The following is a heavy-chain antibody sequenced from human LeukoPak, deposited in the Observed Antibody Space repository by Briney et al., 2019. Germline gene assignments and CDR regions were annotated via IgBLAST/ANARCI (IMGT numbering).Heavy chain of an antibody. CDR3: AKDRFYGSGSYTFDS. V-gene: IGHV3-23*01. CDR1: GFTFSIYA. CDR2: ISGSGGST. Sequence: GGSLRLSCAASGFTFSIYAMSWGRQAPGKGLEWVSAISGSGGSTYYADSVKGRFTISRDNSKSTLYLQMNSLRAEDSAVYYCAKDRFYGSGSYTFDSWGQGTLVTVSS. D-gene: IGHD3-10*01. J-gene: IGHJ4*02.